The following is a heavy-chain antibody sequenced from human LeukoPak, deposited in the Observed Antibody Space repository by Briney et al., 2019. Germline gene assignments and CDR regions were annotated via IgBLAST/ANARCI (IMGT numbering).Heavy chain of an antibody. CDR1: GGSISSYY. CDR3: ARLEWEYNWFDP. D-gene: IGHD1-26*01. J-gene: IGHJ5*02. V-gene: IGHV4-59*12. Sequence: SETLSLTCTVSGGSISSYYWSWIRQPPGKGLEWIGYIYYSGSTNYNPSLKSRVTMSVDTSKNQFSLKLSSVTAADTAVYYCARLEWEYNWFDPWGQGTLVTVSS. CDR2: IYYSGST.